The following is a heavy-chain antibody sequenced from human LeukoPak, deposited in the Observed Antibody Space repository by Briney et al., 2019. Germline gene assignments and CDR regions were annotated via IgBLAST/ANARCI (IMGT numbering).Heavy chain of an antibody. J-gene: IGHJ3*02. CDR2: IYTSGST. V-gene: IGHV4-61*02. D-gene: IGHD3-3*01. CDR1: GGSISSGSYY. CDR3: ASGHDFWSVPLDAFDI. Sequence: SETLSLTCTVSGGSISSGSYYWSWIQQPAGKGLEWIGRIYTSGSTNYNPSLKSRVTISVDTSKNQFSLKLSSVTAADTAVYYCASGHDFWSVPLDAFDIWGQGTMVTVSS.